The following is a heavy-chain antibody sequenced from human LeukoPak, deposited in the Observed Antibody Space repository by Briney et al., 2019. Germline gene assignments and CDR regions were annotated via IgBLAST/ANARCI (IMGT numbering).Heavy chain of an antibody. D-gene: IGHD1-26*01. CDR3: TMGATTGDY. V-gene: IGHV3-73*01. CDR1: GFTFSGSA. CDR2: IRSKANSYAT. J-gene: IGHJ4*02. Sequence: PGGSLKLSCAASGFTFSGSAMYWVRQASGKGLEWVGRIRSKANSYATAYAASVKGRFTISRDDSKNTAYLQMNSLKTEDTAVYYCTMGATTGDYWGQGTLVTVSS.